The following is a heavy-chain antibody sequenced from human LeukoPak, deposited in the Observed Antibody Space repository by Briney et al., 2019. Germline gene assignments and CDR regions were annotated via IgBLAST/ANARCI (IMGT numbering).Heavy chain of an antibody. CDR2: ISAYNGNT. Sequence: ASVKGSCKASGYTFTSYGISWVRQAPGQGPEWMGYISAYNGNTNYAQKVQGRVTLTTDTSTSTAYMELRSLRSDDTAVYYCARDPGAVTLEHWGQGTLVTVSS. V-gene: IGHV1-18*01. J-gene: IGHJ4*02. CDR3: ARDPGAVTLEH. CDR1: GYTFTSYG. D-gene: IGHD2-15*01.